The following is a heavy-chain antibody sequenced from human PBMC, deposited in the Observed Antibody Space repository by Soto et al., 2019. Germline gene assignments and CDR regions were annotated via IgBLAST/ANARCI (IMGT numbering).Heavy chain of an antibody. D-gene: IGHD6-6*01. Sequence: DVQLVESGGGLVQPGGSLRLSCGASGFSVKRYWMHWVRQAPGKGLVWVSIIYSDGTTSYADSVKGRFTISRDNFKNTLHLQMNSLRAEDTAVYYCAILSNWGQGTLVTVSS. CDR2: IYSDGTT. V-gene: IGHV3-66*01. J-gene: IGHJ4*02. CDR1: GFSVKRYW. CDR3: AILSN.